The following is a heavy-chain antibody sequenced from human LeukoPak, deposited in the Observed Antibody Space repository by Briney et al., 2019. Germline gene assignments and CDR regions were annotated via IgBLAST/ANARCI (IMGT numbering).Heavy chain of an antibody. CDR2: INPNSGGA. D-gene: IGHD6-13*01. Sequence: GASVKVSRKGSGYNFPHYYLHWGRQAPGPGLEWMGWINPNSGGANFALNFQGRVTMTRATSISTAYMELSRLTSDDTAVYYCARGVGSSWFDPWGQGTLVTVSS. CDR3: ARGVGSSWFDP. V-gene: IGHV1-2*02. J-gene: IGHJ5*02. CDR1: GYNFPHYY.